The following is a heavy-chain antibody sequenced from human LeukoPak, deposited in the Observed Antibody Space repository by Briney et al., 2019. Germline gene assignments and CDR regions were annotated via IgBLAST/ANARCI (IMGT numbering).Heavy chain of an antibody. V-gene: IGHV3-23*01. CDR2: ISGSGGST. D-gene: IGHD5-18*01. Sequence: GGSLRLSCAASGFTFSSYAMSWVRQAPGKGLEWVSAISGSGGSTYYADSVKGRSTISRDNSKNTLYLQMNSLRAEDTAVYYCARGQLSVFDYGMDVWGQGTTVTVSS. CDR1: GFTFSSYA. J-gene: IGHJ6*02. CDR3: ARGQLSVFDYGMDV.